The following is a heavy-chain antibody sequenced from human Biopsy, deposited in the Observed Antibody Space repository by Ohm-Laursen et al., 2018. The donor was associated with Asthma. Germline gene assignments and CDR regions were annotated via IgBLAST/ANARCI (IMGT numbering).Heavy chain of an antibody. D-gene: IGHD3-10*01. V-gene: IGHV1-18*01. CDR2: ISVYNGNT. Sequence: GASVKVSCKTSGYTFNSAGITWARRAPGQGLEWMGWISVYNGNTKVAQKLQDRVTMITDTSTSTAYMELRSLRSDDTAVYFCARAVDYSHYYGIDVWGQGTTVTVS. CDR3: ARAVDYSHYYGIDV. J-gene: IGHJ6*02. CDR1: GYTFNSAG.